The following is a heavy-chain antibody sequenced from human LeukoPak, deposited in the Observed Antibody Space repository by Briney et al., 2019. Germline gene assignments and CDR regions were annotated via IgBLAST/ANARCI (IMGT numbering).Heavy chain of an antibody. Sequence: SVKVSCKASGGTFSSYTISWVRQAPGQGLEWMGRIIPILGIANYAQKFQGRVTITADKSTSTTYMELSSLRSEDTAVYYCASGGYDHSRRYWGQGTLVTVSS. J-gene: IGHJ4*02. CDR3: ASGGYDHSRRY. CDR1: GGTFSSYT. CDR2: IIPILGIA. V-gene: IGHV1-69*02. D-gene: IGHD5-12*01.